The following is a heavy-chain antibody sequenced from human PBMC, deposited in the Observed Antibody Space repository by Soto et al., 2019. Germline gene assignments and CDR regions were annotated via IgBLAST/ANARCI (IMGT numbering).Heavy chain of an antibody. V-gene: IGHV3-66*01. J-gene: IGHJ6*02. CDR3: AGDPIQHLLGRYYYYGMDV. D-gene: IGHD1-26*01. CDR2: IYSGGST. CDR1: GLIVSGSY. Sequence: EVQLVESGGGLVQPGGSLRLSCAASGLIVSGSYMSWVRQAPGEGLEWVSVIYSGGSTYYADSVKGRFIISRDNSKNTLYLRMNSLRAEDTAVYYCAGDPIQHLLGRYYYYGMDVWGQGTTVTVSS.